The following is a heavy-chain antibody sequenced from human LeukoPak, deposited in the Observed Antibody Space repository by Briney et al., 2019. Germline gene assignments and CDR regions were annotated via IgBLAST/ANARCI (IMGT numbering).Heavy chain of an antibody. CDR3: ARDTSTVTDRGNWFDP. D-gene: IGHD4-17*01. Sequence: SVKVSCKASGGTFSSYAISWVRQAPGQGLEWMGGIIPIFGTANYAQKLQDRVTMTRDTSTSTAYMELRSLRSDDTAVYYCARDTSTVTDRGNWFDPWGQGTLVTVSS. J-gene: IGHJ5*02. CDR1: GGTFSSYA. V-gene: IGHV1-69*05. CDR2: IIPIFGTA.